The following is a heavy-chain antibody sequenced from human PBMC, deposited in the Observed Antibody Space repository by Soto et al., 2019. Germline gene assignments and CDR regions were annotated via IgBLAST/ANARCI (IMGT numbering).Heavy chain of an antibody. CDR1: GYTFTSYG. CDR3: AIAYYDFWSGSALGY. Sequence: ASVKVSCKASGYTFTSYGISWVRQAPGQGLEWMGWISAYNGNTNYAQKLQGRVTMTTDTSTSTAYMELRSLRSDDTAVYYCAIAYYDFWSGSALGYWGQGTLVPVS. V-gene: IGHV1-18*01. D-gene: IGHD3-3*01. CDR2: ISAYNGNT. J-gene: IGHJ4*02.